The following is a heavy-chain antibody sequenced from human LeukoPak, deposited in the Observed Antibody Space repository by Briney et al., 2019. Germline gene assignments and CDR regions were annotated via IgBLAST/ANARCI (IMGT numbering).Heavy chain of an antibody. J-gene: IGHJ4*02. CDR2: ISGSGGST. CDR3: AKDPKHSSSRYYFDY. D-gene: IGHD6-13*01. Sequence: GGSLRLSCAASGFTFSSYAKSWVRQAPGKGLEWVSAISGSGGSTYYADSVKGRFTISRGNSKNTLYLQMNSLRAEDTAVYYCAKDPKHSSSRYYFDYWGQGTLVTVSS. V-gene: IGHV3-23*01. CDR1: GFTFSSYA.